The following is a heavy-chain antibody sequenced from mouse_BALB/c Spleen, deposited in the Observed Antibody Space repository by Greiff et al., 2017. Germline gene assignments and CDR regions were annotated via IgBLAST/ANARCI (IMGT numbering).Heavy chain of an antibody. V-gene: IGHV1S137*01. J-gene: IGHJ4*01. Sequence: QVQLQQSGAELVRPGVSVKISCKGSGYTFTDYAMHWVKQSHAKSLEWIGVISTYYGDASYNQKFKGKATMTVDKSSSTAYMELARLTSEDSAIYYCAREGRLYYDYDGYAMDYWGQGTSVTVSS. CDR2: ISTYYGDA. D-gene: IGHD2-4*01. CDR3: AREGRLYYDYDGYAMDY. CDR1: GYTFTDYA.